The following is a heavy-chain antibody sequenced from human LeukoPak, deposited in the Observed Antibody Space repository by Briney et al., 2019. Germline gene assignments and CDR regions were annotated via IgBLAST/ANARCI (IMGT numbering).Heavy chain of an antibody. CDR3: ARVQPPPTVVTPRYYYYGMDV. CDR1: GFTFNNYA. V-gene: IGHV3-48*02. J-gene: IGHJ6*02. CDR2: ISSSSSTI. D-gene: IGHD4-23*01. Sequence: GGSLRLSCAASGFTFNNYAMNWVRQAPGKGLEWVSYISSSSSTIYYADSVKGRFPISRDNAKNSLYLQMNSLRDEDTAVYYCARVQPPPTVVTPRYYYYGMDVWGQGTTVTVSS.